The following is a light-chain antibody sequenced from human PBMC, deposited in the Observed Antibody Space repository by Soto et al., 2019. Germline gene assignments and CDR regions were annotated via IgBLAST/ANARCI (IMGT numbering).Light chain of an antibody. CDR3: QQFSSCPLT. CDR1: QSVSSSY. Sequence: EIVLTQSPATLSVSPGERATLSCRASQSVSSSYLAWYQQKPGQAPRLMIYDASSRATGIQDRFSGGGSGTEFTLTISRLEPEDFAVYYCQQFSSCPLTFGGGTKVDIK. V-gene: IGKV3-20*01. J-gene: IGKJ4*01. CDR2: DAS.